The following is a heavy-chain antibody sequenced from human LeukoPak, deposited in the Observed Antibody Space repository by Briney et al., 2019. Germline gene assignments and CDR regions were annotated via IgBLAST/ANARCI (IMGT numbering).Heavy chain of an antibody. CDR1: GGSISSYY. CDR2: IYYSGST. J-gene: IGHJ4*02. CDR3: ARIRYSGSYGTV. V-gene: IGHV4-59*12. Sequence: PSETLSPTCTVSGGSISSYYWSWIRQPPGKGLEWIGYIYYSGSTNYNPSLRSRVTISVDTSKKQFSLKLTSVTAADTAVYYCARIRYSGSYGTVWGQGTLVTVSS. D-gene: IGHD1-26*01.